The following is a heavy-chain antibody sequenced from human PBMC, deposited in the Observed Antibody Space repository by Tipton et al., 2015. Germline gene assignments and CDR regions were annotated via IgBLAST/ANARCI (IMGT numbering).Heavy chain of an antibody. CDR3: ARDPEIDFWSGYYHAPLGMDV. V-gene: IGHV3-74*01. Sequence: SLRLSCAASGLTSSRYWMHWVRQGPGKGLVWVSRIHSDGSRTNYADSVKGRFTISRDNAKNTVYLQMNSLRAEDTAVYYCARDPEIDFWSGYYHAPLGMDVWGQGTTVTVSS. CDR1: GLTSSRYW. CDR2: IHSDGSRT. D-gene: IGHD3-3*01. J-gene: IGHJ6*02.